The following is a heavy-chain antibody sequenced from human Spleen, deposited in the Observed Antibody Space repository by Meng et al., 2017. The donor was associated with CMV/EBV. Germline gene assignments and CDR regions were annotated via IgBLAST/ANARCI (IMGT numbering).Heavy chain of an antibody. J-gene: IGHJ5*02. Sequence: SETLSLTCSVSGGSITSYYWSWIRQPPGKGLEWIGYLYYSERAYYSPSLRSRVAISVDTSKSQFSLRLSSVTAADTAVYYCAGTLYPTPYLNRFDPWGQGILVTVSS. D-gene: IGHD2-2*02. V-gene: IGHV4-59*01. CDR1: GGSITSYY. CDR3: AGTLYPTPYLNRFDP. CDR2: LYYSERA.